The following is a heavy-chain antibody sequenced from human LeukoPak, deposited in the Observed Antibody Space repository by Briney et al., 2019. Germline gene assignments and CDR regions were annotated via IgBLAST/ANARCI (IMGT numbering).Heavy chain of an antibody. CDR3: AREGRGSYYFDY. Sequence: HPGGSLRLSCAASGFTVSSYFMSWVRQAPGKGLEWVSVVYSGGSTFYADSVKGRFTISRDNSKNTLYLQVNSLRVEDTAVYYCAREGRGSYYFDYWGQGTLVTVSS. J-gene: IGHJ4*02. D-gene: IGHD1-26*01. V-gene: IGHV3-66*01. CDR1: GFTVSSYF. CDR2: VYSGGST.